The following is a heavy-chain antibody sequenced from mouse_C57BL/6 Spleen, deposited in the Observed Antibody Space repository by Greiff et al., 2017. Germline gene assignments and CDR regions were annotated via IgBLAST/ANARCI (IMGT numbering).Heavy chain of an antibody. J-gene: IGHJ4*01. D-gene: IGHD1-1*01. CDR3: ARPGYCYGSSYMSAMDY. CDR1: GFTFSDYG. CDR2: ISSGSSTI. Sequence: EVQVVESGGGLVKPGGSLKLSCAASGFTFSDYGMHWVRQAPEKGLEWVAYISSGSSTIYYADTVKGRFTISRDNAKNTLFLQMTSLRSEDTAMYYCARPGYCYGSSYMSAMDYWGQGTSVTVSS. V-gene: IGHV5-17*01.